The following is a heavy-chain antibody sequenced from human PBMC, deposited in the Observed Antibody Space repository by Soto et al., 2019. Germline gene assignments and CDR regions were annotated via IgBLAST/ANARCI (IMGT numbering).Heavy chain of an antibody. CDR3: AGAFGGWYFYFDY. J-gene: IGHJ4*02. Sequence: QVQLVESGGGLVKPGGSLRLSCAASGFTFSDYYMSWIRQAPGKGLEWVSYISSSSSYTNYADSVKGRFTISRDNAKNSLYLQMNSLSDEDTAVYYCAGAFGGWYFYFDYWGQGTLVTVSS. CDR2: ISSSSSYT. CDR1: GFTFSDYY. D-gene: IGHD6-19*01. V-gene: IGHV3-11*06.